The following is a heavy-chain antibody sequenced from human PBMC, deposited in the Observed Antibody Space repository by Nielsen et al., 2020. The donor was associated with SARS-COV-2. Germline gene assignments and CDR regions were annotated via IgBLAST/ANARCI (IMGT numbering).Heavy chain of an antibody. Sequence: SETLSLTCTVSGGSISSGDYYWSWIRQPPGKGLEWIGYVYYSGTTSYNPSLKSRVSISVDTSKNQFSLNLTSVTAADTAVYYCARLGLDPWGQGTLVTVSS. CDR1: GGSISSGDYY. J-gene: IGHJ5*02. V-gene: IGHV4-61*08. CDR3: ARLGLDP. CDR2: VYYSGTT.